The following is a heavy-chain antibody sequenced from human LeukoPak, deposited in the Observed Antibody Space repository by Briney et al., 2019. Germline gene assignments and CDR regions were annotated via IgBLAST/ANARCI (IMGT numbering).Heavy chain of an antibody. J-gene: IGHJ3*02. CDR1: GFTFSSYS. CDR2: ISSSSSYI. D-gene: IGHD3-22*01. CDR3: ARDADTMIVVYDAFDI. V-gene: IGHV3-21*01. Sequence: PGGSLRLSCAASGFTFSSYSMNWVRQAPGKGLEWVSSISSSSSYIYYADSVKGRFTISRDNAKNSLYLQMNSLRAEDTAVYYCARDADTMIVVYDAFDIWGQGTMVTVSS.